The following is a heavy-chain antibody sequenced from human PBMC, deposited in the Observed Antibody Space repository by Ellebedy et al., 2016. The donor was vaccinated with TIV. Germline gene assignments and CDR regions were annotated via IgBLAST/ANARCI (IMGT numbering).Heavy chain of an antibody. V-gene: IGHV3-7*03. J-gene: IGHJ4*02. Sequence: GESLKISCAGSGFTYSSYWMIWVRQAPGKGLEWVANIKQDGSEKYYVDSVKGRFTISRDNAKNSLYLQMNSLRAEDTAVYYCARPHYYDSSGYSMNFDYWGQGTLVTVSS. CDR2: IKQDGSEK. D-gene: IGHD3-22*01. CDR1: GFTYSSYW. CDR3: ARPHYYDSSGYSMNFDY.